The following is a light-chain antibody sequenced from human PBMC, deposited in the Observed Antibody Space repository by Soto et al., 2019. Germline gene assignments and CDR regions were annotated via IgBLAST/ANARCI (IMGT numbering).Light chain of an antibody. Sequence: EIVLTQSPDTLSVSPGERAILSCRASQSVSTFLAWFQQKPGQPPRLLIYNASNRATGIPARFSGSGSGTDFTLTISSLEPEDFAVYYCQQRGDWPPITFGQGTRLEIK. CDR2: NAS. J-gene: IGKJ5*01. CDR1: QSVSTF. V-gene: IGKV3-11*01. CDR3: QQRGDWPPIT.